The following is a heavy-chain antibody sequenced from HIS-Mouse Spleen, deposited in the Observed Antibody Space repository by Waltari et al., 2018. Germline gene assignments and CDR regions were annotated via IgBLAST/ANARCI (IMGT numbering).Heavy chain of an antibody. CDR2: IYYSGST. CDR3: ARVEGVLSYYDSSGYYYFDY. Sequence: QLQLQESGPGLVKPSETLSLTCTVSGGPIRSSRYYRGWIRQPPGKGLEWIGSIYYSGSTYYNPSLKSRVTISVDTSKNQFSLKLSSVTAADTAVYYCARVEGVLSYYDSSGYYYFDYWGQGTLVTVSS. J-gene: IGHJ4*02. CDR1: GGPIRSSRYY. V-gene: IGHV4-39*07. D-gene: IGHD3-22*01.